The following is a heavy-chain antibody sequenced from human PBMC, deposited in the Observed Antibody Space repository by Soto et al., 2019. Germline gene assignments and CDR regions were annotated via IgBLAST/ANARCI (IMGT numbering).Heavy chain of an antibody. CDR2: IFGDGNT. CDR1: EFNVTNGH. CDR3: AGDWNGDKYFDY. V-gene: IGHV3-53*01. J-gene: IGHJ4*02. D-gene: IGHD1-1*01. Sequence: ELQLVESGGGLIQPGGSLRLACAASEFNVTNGHMNWVRQAPGKGLEWVSVIFGDGNTKYGDSVKGRFTISRDTSKNTVYLQMNRLRAEDTAVYYCAGDWNGDKYFDYWDQGTLVTVSS.